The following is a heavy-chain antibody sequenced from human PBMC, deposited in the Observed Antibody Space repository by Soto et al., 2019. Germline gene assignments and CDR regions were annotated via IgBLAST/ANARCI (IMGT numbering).Heavy chain of an antibody. Sequence: QVQLVESGGGVVQPGRSLRLSCAASGFTFSSYGMHWVRQAPGKGLEWVAVIWYDGSNKYYADSVKGRFTISRDNSKNTLYLQMNSLRAEDTAVYYCARLGIAVAGTLSGREDYWGQGTLVTVSS. D-gene: IGHD6-19*01. V-gene: IGHV3-33*01. CDR3: ARLGIAVAGTLSGREDY. CDR2: IWYDGSNK. CDR1: GFTFSSYG. J-gene: IGHJ4*02.